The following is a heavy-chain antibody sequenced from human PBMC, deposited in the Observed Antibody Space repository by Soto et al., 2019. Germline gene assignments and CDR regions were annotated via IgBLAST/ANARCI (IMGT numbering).Heavy chain of an antibody. CDR1: GFTFSNAW. V-gene: IGHV3-15*01. J-gene: IGHJ4*02. D-gene: IGHD4-17*01. CDR3: TTLTVPNNQDDYGDRAEFDY. Sequence: GGSLRLSCAASGFTFSNAWMSWVRQAPGKGLEWVGRIKSKTDGGTTDYAAPVKGRFTISRDDSKNTLYLQMNSLKTEDTAVYYCTTLTVPNNQDDYGDRAEFDYWGQGTLVTVSS. CDR2: IKSKTDGGTT.